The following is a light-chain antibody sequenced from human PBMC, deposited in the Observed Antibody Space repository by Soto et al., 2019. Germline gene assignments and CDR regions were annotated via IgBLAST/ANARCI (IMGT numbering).Light chain of an antibody. V-gene: IGKV3-15*01. CDR3: QQYNNWPGT. CDR2: GAS. J-gene: IGKJ1*01. CDR1: QSVSSN. Sequence: EIVMTQSPATLSVSPRERATLSCRASQSVSSNLAWYQQKPGQAPRLLIYGASTRATGIPARFSGSGSGTEFTITISSLQSEDFAVYYCQQYNNWPGTFGQGTKVEIK.